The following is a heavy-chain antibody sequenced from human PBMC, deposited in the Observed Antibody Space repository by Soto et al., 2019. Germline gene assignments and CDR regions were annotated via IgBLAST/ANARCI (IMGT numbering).Heavy chain of an antibody. D-gene: IGHD2-21*01. Sequence: GASVKVSCKASGYTFTDYAIHWVRQAPGQRLEWMGWIAPGNGNTKYPQNFQGRVTITRDTSATTAYMELSSLRSEDTAVYYCAKGSRMWTPDYWGQGTLVTVSS. CDR2: IAPGNGNT. J-gene: IGHJ4*02. CDR1: GYTFTDYA. CDR3: AKGSRMWTPDY. V-gene: IGHV1-3*01.